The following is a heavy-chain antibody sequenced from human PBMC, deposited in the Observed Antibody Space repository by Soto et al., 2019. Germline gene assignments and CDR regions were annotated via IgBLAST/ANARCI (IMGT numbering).Heavy chain of an antibody. J-gene: IGHJ4*02. Sequence: SETLSLTCAVSGYSISSGYYWGWIRQPPGKGLEWIGSMSHGGSTYYNPSLKSRVTISVDSSKNQFSVRLSSVTTADTAVYYCAREANGSASYWEYFFDYWGQGALVTVSS. CDR1: GYSISSGYY. V-gene: IGHV4-38-2*02. CDR2: MSHGGST. CDR3: AREANGSASYWEYFFDY. D-gene: IGHD3-10*01.